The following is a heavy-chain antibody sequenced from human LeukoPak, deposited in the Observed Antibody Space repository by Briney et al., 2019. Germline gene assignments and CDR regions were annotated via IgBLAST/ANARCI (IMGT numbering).Heavy chain of an antibody. Sequence: ASVKVSCKASGYTFTGYYMHWVRQAPGQGLEWMGWINPNSGGTNYAQKIQGRVTMTRDTSISTAYMELSRLRSDDTAVYYCARSYPYDSSGSLVYWGQGTLVPVSS. CDR2: INPNSGGT. CDR3: ARSYPYDSSGSLVY. J-gene: IGHJ4*02. V-gene: IGHV1-2*02. D-gene: IGHD3-22*01. CDR1: GYTFTGYY.